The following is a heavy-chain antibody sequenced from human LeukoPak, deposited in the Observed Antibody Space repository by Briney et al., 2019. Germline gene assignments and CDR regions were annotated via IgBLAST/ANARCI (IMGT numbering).Heavy chain of an antibody. CDR1: GGSISSGDYY. D-gene: IGHD4-23*01. V-gene: IGHV4-30-4*01. J-gene: IGHJ6*02. CDR3: VRGSGGNSGLHYYYGMDV. CDR2: IYYSGST. Sequence: SETLSLTCTVSGGSISSGDYYWSWIRQPPGKGLEWIGYIYYSGSTYYNPSLKSRVTISVDTSKNQFSLKLSSVTAADTAVYYCVRGSGGNSGLHYYYGMDVWGQGTTVTVSS.